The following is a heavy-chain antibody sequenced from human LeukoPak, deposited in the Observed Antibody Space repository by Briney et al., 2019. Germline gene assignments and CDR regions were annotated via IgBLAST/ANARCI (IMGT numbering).Heavy chain of an antibody. J-gene: IGHJ4*02. CDR2: IYYSGST. Sequence: SETLSLTCTVSGGSISSYYWSWIRQPPGKGLEWIGYIYYSGSTNYNPSLKSRVTISVDTSKNQFSLKLSSVTAADTAVYYCARRRWLQSRLDYWGQGTLVAVSS. CDR1: GGSISSYY. CDR3: ARRRWLQSRLDY. D-gene: IGHD5-24*01. V-gene: IGHV4-59*12.